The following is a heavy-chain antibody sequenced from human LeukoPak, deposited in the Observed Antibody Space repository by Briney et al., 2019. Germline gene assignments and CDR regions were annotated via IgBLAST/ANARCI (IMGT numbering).Heavy chain of an antibody. Sequence: GGSLRLSCAVSGITLSNYGMSWVRQAPGKGLEWVAAITGNGGSTNYADSVKGRFTISRDNPKNTLDLQMNSLRAEDTAVYFCAKRGVVIRVILVGFHKEAYYFESWGQGALVTVSS. D-gene: IGHD3-22*01. CDR1: GITLSNYG. J-gene: IGHJ4*02. V-gene: IGHV3-23*01. CDR2: ITGNGGST. CDR3: AKRGVVIRVILVGFHKEAYYFES.